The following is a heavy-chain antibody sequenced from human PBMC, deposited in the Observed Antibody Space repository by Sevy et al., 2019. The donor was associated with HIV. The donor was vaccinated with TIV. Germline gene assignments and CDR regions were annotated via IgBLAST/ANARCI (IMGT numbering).Heavy chain of an antibody. CDR1: GFTVSTYS. V-gene: IGHV3-21*01. D-gene: IGHD2-15*01. CDR2: ISSSSNYV. J-gene: IGHJ6*02. CDR3: ARVKAYCSGGSCYSTMGADV. Sequence: GGSLRLSCAVSGFTVSTYSMTWVRQAPGKGLEWVSSISSSSNYVYYPDSVKGRFTISRDNAKNSLYLQMNSLRAEDTAMYYCARVKAYCSGGSCYSTMGADVWGQGTTVTVSS.